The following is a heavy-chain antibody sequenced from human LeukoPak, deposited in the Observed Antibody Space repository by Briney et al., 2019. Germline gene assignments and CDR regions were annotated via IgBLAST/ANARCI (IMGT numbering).Heavy chain of an antibody. CDR2: IYYSGST. V-gene: IGHV4-31*03. CDR3: ARSPTMVRGVIIYDYYFDY. CDR1: GGSISSGGYY. J-gene: IGHJ4*02. D-gene: IGHD3-10*01. Sequence: SETLSLTCTVSGGSISSGGYYWSWIRQHPGKGLERIGYIYYSGSTYYNPSLKSRVTISVDTSKNQFSLKLSSVTAADTAVYYCARSPTMVRGVIIYDYYFDYWGQGTLVTVSS.